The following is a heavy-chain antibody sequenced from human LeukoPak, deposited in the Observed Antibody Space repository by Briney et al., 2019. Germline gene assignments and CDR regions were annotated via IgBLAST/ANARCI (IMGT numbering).Heavy chain of an antibody. J-gene: IGHJ4*01. CDR2: INANSGAT. Sequence: ASVKPCPTPSGGTFSSYAITSVRQPPGQGLEWMGWINANSGATNYAQKLQGRVTMTRDTSISTAYMELSGLISDDTALYYCARDPPHNTYDFVYWG. V-gene: IGHV1-2*02. CDR1: GGTFSSYA. CDR3: ARDPPHNTYDFVY. D-gene: IGHD5-12*01.